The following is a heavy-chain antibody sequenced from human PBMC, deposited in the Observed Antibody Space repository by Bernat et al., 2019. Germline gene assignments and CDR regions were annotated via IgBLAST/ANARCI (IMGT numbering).Heavy chain of an antibody. J-gene: IGHJ3*02. V-gene: IGHV4-39*01. CDR3: ARQISGVYYDSSGYYMDI. D-gene: IGHD3-22*01. CDR2: IYYSGST. Sequence: QLQLQESGPGLVKPSETLSLTCTVSGGSISSSSYYWGWIRQPPGKGLEWIGSIYYSGSTYYNPSPKSRVTISVDTSKNQFSLKLSSVTAADTAVYYCARQISGVYYDSSGYYMDIWGQGTMVTVSS. CDR1: GGSISSSSYY.